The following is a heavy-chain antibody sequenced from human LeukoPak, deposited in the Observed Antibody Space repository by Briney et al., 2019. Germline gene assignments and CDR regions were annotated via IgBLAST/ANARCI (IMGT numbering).Heavy chain of an antibody. Sequence: GGSQRLSCAASGFTFSDYYMSWIRQAPGKGLEWVSYISSSSSYTNYADSVKGRFTISRDNAKNSLYLQMNSLRAEDTAVYYCARASTTVTPYYCYGMDVWGKGTTVTVSS. J-gene: IGHJ6*04. CDR2: ISSSSSYT. CDR1: GFTFSDYY. D-gene: IGHD4-17*01. CDR3: ARASTTVTPYYCYGMDV. V-gene: IGHV3-11*06.